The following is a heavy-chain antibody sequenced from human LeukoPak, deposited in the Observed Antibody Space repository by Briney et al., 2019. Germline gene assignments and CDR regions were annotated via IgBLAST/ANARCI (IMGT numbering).Heavy chain of an antibody. Sequence: ASVKVSCKASGYTFTSYDINWVRQATGQGLEWMGWVNPNSGNTGYAQKFQGRVTITRNTSISTAYMELSSLRSEDTAVYYCARGFVDIVVVPAARTTYYYYYMDVWGKGTTVTVSS. CDR2: VNPNSGNT. CDR1: GYTFTSYD. CDR3: ARGFVDIVVVPAARTTYYYYYMDV. D-gene: IGHD2-2*03. V-gene: IGHV1-8*03. J-gene: IGHJ6*03.